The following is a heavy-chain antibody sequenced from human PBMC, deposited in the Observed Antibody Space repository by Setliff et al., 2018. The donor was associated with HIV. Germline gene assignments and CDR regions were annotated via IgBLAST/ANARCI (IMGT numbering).Heavy chain of an antibody. CDR2: FDPQYDKT. J-gene: IGHJ3*02. V-gene: IGHV1-24*01. Sequence: ASVKVSCKVSGYTLTELSIHWVRQAPGKGLEWMGGFDPQYDKTFYAQKFQGRVTMPEDTSTDTAYMELSSLRSEDTAVYYCATRAYDSRGYLRSRVSGAAFDIWGQGTMVTVSS. CDR1: GYTLTELS. CDR3: ATRAYDSRGYLRSRVSGAAFDI. D-gene: IGHD3-22*01.